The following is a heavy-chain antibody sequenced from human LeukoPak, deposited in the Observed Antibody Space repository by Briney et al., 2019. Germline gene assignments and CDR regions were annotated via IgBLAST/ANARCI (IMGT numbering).Heavy chain of an antibody. V-gene: IGHV4-30-4*02. CDR3: ARDWGSSSWYWQGAFDI. CDR2: IYYSGST. CDR1: GGSISSGDYY. Sequence: SETLSLTCTVSGGSISSGDYYWSWIRQPPGKGLEWIGYIYYSGSTYYNPSLKSRVTISVDTSKNQFSLKLSSVTAADTAVYYCARDWGSSSWYWQGAFDIWGQGTMVTVSS. D-gene: IGHD6-13*01. J-gene: IGHJ3*02.